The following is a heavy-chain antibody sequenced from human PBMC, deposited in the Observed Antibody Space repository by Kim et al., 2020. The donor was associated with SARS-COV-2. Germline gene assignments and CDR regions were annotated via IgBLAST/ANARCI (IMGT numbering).Heavy chain of an antibody. CDR3: ARVSSGWYLVY. CDR2: I. J-gene: IGHJ4*02. D-gene: IGHD6-19*01. Sequence: IYYADSVKGRFTISRDNAKNSLYLQMNSLRAEDTAVYYCARVSSGWYLVYWGQGTLVTVSS. V-gene: IGHV3-11*01.